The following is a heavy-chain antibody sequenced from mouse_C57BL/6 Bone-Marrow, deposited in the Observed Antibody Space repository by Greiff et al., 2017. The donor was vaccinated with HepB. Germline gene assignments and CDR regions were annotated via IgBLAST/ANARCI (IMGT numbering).Heavy chain of an antibody. Sequence: EVKVEESGGGLVQPGGSMKLSCAASGFTFSDAWMDWVRQSPEKGLEWVAEIRNKANNHATYYAESVKGRFTISRDDSKSSVYLQMNSLRAEDTGIYYCTRPMVTTGFDYWGQGTTLTVSS. J-gene: IGHJ2*01. CDR1: GFTFSDAW. V-gene: IGHV6-6*01. CDR3: TRPMVTTGFDY. CDR2: IRNKANNHAT. D-gene: IGHD2-2*01.